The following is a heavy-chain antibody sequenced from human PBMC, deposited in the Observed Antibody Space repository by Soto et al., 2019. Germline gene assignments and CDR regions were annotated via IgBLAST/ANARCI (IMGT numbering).Heavy chain of an antibody. Sequence: ASVKVSCKASGYAFTTYGISWVRQAPGQGLEWMGWISAYNGNTNYAQKLQGRVTMTTDTSTSTADMELRSLRSDDTAVYYCARDGMYSSSWYGFDPWGQGTLVTVSS. J-gene: IGHJ5*02. CDR1: GYAFTTYG. CDR2: ISAYNGNT. D-gene: IGHD6-13*01. CDR3: ARDGMYSSSWYGFDP. V-gene: IGHV1-18*01.